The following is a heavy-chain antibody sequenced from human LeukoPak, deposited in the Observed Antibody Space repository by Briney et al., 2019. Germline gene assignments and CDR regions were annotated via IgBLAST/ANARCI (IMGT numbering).Heavy chain of an antibody. V-gene: IGHV3-9*01. CDR2: ISWNSGSI. CDR3: AKDVSDYYDSSGYPSGAFDI. Sequence: GRSLRLSCAASGFTFDDYAMHWVRHAPGKGLEWVSGISWNSGSIGYADSVKGRFTISRDNAKNSLYLQMNSLRAEDTALYYCAKDVSDYYDSSGYPSGAFDIWGQGTMVTVSS. CDR1: GFTFDDYA. D-gene: IGHD3-22*01. J-gene: IGHJ3*02.